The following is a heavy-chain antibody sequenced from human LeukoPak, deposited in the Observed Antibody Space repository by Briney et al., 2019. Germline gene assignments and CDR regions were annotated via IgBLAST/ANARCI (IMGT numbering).Heavy chain of an antibody. Sequence: PGGSLGLSWAASGFTFTSYVMSWVRQAPGKGLEWVATISGSGDSTYYADSVKGRFTISRDNSKNTVYLQMNSLTAEDTAVYYCAKDHGAASGDFDYWGQGTLVTVSS. CDR2: ISGSGDST. V-gene: IGHV3-23*01. J-gene: IGHJ4*02. CDR3: AKDHGAASGDFDY. CDR1: GFTFTSYV. D-gene: IGHD6-13*01.